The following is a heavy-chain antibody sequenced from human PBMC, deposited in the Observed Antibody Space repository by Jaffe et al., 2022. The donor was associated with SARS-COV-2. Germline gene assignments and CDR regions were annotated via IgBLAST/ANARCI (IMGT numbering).Heavy chain of an antibody. Sequence: QVQLQESGPGLVKPSETLSLTCTVSGGSVSSGSYYWSWIRQPPGKGLEWIGYISYSGSTNYKPSLRNRVTISLDTSKNQFSLKLSSVTAADTAVYYCARDYITSWNRLLDYWGQGTLVTVSS. CDR1: GGSVSSGSYY. CDR2: ISYSGST. CDR3: ARDYITSWNRLLDY. D-gene: IGHD6-13*01. J-gene: IGHJ4*02. V-gene: IGHV4-61*01.